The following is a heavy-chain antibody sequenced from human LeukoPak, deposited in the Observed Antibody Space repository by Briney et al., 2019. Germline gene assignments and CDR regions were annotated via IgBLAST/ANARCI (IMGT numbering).Heavy chain of an antibody. J-gene: IGHJ4*02. V-gene: IGHV4-39*02. D-gene: IGHD5-24*01. Sequence: PSETLSLTCTVSGGSISSSSYYWTWIRQPPGKGLEWIGEIHYSGRINYNPSLKSRVTISADTSNNHFSLKMNSVTAADTAVYYCSRGTDAYKCGNSWGQGTLVTVSS. CDR2: IHYSGRI. CDR3: SRGTDAYKCGNS. CDR1: GGSISSSSYY.